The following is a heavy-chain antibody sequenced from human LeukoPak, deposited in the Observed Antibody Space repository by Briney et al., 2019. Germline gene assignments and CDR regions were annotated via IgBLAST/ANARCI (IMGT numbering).Heavy chain of an antibody. J-gene: IGHJ4*01. Sequence: GASVKVSCKASGGTFSSYAITWVRQAPGQGLEWMGGIIPIFGTPHYAQKFQGRVTIAADESMSTSYMDLSSLRSEDTAVYYCATVKIGEFHIDYWGQGTLVTVSS. V-gene: IGHV1-69*13. CDR2: IIPIFGTP. CDR1: GGTFSSYA. D-gene: IGHD3-10*01. CDR3: ATVKIGEFHIDY.